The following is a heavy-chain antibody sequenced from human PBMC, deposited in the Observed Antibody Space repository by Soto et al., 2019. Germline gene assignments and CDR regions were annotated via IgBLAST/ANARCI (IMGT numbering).Heavy chain of an antibody. D-gene: IGHD3-10*01. CDR1: GFTVSRNY. CDR3: ATDPFGSGDSYY. Sequence: EVQLVESGGGLVQPGGSLRLSCAISGFTVSRNYMNWVRQAPGKGLEWVSIIYGDGSTNYAASVKGRFTISGHNAKNRLHLQMNSLRSEVTAVYYCATDPFGSGDSYYWWQGTLGSGYS. V-gene: IGHV3-53*04. J-gene: IGHJ4*02. CDR2: IYGDGST.